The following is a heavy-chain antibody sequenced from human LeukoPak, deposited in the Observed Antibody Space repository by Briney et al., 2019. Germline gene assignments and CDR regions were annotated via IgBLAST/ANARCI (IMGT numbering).Heavy chain of an antibody. CDR3: ARGPPPDFDC. Sequence: SETLSLTCTVSGASISNYYWTWIRQPAGKGLEWIGRMYSTGSTIYNPSLKSRVTMSVDTSKNQFSLTLSSVTAADTAVYYCARGPPPDFDCWGQGTLVTVSS. CDR1: GASISNYY. CDR2: MYSTGST. J-gene: IGHJ4*02. V-gene: IGHV4-4*07.